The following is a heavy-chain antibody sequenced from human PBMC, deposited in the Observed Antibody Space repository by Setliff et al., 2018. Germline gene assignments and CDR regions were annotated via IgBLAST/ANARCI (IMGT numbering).Heavy chain of an antibody. Sequence: KPSETLSLTCTVSGGSLRGNAIFWGWIRQPPGKGLEWIGSIYYTGDPYYNPSLKSRVTMSVDTSRNQPSLKLTSVTAADTAVYYCARHVGSRSRGYNYYYYYMDVWGKGTTVTVSS. CDR3: ARHVGSRSRGYNYYYYYMDV. J-gene: IGHJ6*03. CDR1: GGSLRGNAIF. CDR2: IYYTGDP. V-gene: IGHV4-39*01. D-gene: IGHD3-10*01.